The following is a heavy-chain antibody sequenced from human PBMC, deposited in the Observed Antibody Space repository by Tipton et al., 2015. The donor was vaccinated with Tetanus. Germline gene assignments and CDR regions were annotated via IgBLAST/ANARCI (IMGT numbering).Heavy chain of an antibody. J-gene: IGHJ4*02. D-gene: IGHD3-16*02. V-gene: IGHV3-23*03. CDR1: GFTLSSFA. CDR2: IYSGNTYT. Sequence: SLRLSCTASGFTLSSFAMSWVRQAPGKGLEWVSVIYSGNTYTYYADSVKGRFTISRDDSKNTLYLHMNSLRAEDTALYYCAKDSKVVGYHFDYWGQGNLVTVSS. CDR3: AKDSKVVGYHFDY.